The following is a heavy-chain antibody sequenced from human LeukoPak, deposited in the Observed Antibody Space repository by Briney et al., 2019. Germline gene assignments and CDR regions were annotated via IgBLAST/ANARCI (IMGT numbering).Heavy chain of an antibody. CDR3: ATFRSWSDQ. Sequence: GGSLRLSCAASGFTFSSYWMTWVRQAPGQGLEWVGRIKAKTDGGTTDYAAPVKGRFTISRDDSKNILYLQMNSLKTEDTAVYYCATFRSWSDQWGQGTLVTVSS. J-gene: IGHJ5*02. V-gene: IGHV3-15*01. CDR1: GFTFSSYW. CDR2: IKAKTDGGTT.